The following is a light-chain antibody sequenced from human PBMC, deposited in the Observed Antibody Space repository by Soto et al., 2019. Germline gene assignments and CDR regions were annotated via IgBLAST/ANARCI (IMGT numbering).Light chain of an antibody. CDR1: QSVSNTF. V-gene: IGKV3-20*01. CDR2: GAS. J-gene: IGKJ5*01. Sequence: EIVLTQSPGTLSLSPGERATLSCRASQSVSNTFLAWYQQKPAQAPRLLIYGASSRATGIPDRFSGSGSGTDFTLTISRLEPEDFAVYYCQQYGSSPITFGQGTRLDIK. CDR3: QQYGSSPIT.